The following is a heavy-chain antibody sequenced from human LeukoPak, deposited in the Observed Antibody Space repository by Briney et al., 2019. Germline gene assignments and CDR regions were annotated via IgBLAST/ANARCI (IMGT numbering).Heavy chain of an antibody. CDR3: AKDGSSWYHTTYYFDY. D-gene: IGHD6-13*01. Sequence: QAGGSLRLSCAVSGFTVTDNYMSWVRQAPGKGLEWVSVIYSGGSTYYADSVKGRFTISRDNSKNTLYLQMNSLRAEDTAVYYCAKDGSSWYHTTYYFDYWGQGTLVTVSS. CDR2: IYSGGST. V-gene: IGHV3-53*05. CDR1: GFTVTDNY. J-gene: IGHJ4*02.